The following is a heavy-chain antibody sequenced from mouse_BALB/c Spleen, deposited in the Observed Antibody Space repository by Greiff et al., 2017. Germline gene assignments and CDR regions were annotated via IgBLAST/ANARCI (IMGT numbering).Heavy chain of an antibody. D-gene: IGHD2-1*01. CDR2: IWSGGST. Sequence: VQLQQSGPGLVQPSQSLSITCTVSGFSLTSYGVHWVRQSPGKGLEWLGVIWSGGSTDYNAAFISRLSISKDNSKSQVFFKMNSLQANDTAIYYCARNGGYGNYGDWYFDVWGAGTTVTVSS. J-gene: IGHJ1*01. V-gene: IGHV2-2*02. CDR3: ARNGGYGNYGDWYFDV. CDR1: GFSLTSYG.